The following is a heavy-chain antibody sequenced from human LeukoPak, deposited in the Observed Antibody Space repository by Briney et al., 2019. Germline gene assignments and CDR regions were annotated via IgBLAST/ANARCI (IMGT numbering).Heavy chain of an antibody. CDR1: GGSISSYY. D-gene: IGHD5-18*01. J-gene: IGHJ6*03. V-gene: IGHV4-59*01. Sequence: SETLSLTCTVSGGSISSYYWSWIRQPPGKGLEWIGYIYYSGSTNYNPSLKSRVTLSVDTSKNQFSLKLSSVTAADTAVYYCARLGYSYGYYYYMDVWGKGTTVTVSS. CDR3: ARLGYSYGYYYYMDV. CDR2: IYYSGST.